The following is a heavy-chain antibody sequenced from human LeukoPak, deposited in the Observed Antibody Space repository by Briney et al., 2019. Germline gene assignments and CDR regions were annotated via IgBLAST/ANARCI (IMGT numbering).Heavy chain of an antibody. CDR1: GGSISGSSYY. Sequence: SETLSLTCTVSGGSISGSSYYWGWIRQPPGKGLEWIGTIYYSGTTYYNPSLKSRVAISVDTSRNQFSLRLNSITAADTAVYYCASRYSTGLHFDFWGQGTLVPVSS. CDR2: IYYSGTT. CDR3: ASRYSTGLHFDF. J-gene: IGHJ4*02. D-gene: IGHD2-8*02. V-gene: IGHV4-39*07.